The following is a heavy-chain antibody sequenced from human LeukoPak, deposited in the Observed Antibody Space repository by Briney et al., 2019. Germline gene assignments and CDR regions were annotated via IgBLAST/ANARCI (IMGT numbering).Heavy chain of an antibody. J-gene: IGHJ4*02. CDR3: ARGQRGYCSSTSCSNY. V-gene: IGHV1-2*06. CDR2: INPNSGGT. D-gene: IGHD2-2*01. CDR1: GYTFTGYY. Sequence: GASVKVSCKASGYTFTGYYMHWVRQAPGQGLEWMGRINPNSGGTNYAQKSQGRVTMTRDTSISTAYMELSRLRSDDTAVYYCARGQRGYCSSTSCSNYWGQGTLVTVSS.